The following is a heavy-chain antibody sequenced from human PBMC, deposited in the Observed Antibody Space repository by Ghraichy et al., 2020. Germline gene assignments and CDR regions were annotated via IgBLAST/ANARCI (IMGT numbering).Heavy chain of an antibody. D-gene: IGHD4-17*01. CDR2: IYHSGST. V-gene: IGHV4-38-2*01. J-gene: IGHJ6*02. CDR3: ARVVYGDYRLMDYYYGMDV. Sequence: SETLSLTCAVSGYSISSGYYWGWIRQPPGKGLEWIGSIYHSGSTYYNPSLKSRVTISVDTSKNQFSLKLSSVTAADTAVYYCARVVYGDYRLMDYYYGMDVWGQGTTVTVSS. CDR1: GYSISSGYY.